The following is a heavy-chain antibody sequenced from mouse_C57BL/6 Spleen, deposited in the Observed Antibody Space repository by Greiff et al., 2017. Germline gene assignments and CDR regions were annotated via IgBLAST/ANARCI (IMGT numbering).Heavy chain of an antibody. CDR2: ISSGGSYT. CDR3: ARQGTSQATSDY. J-gene: IGHJ2*01. Sequence: EVKLMESGGDLVKPGGSLKLSCAASGFTFSSYGMSWVRQTPDKRLEWVATISSGGSYTYYPDSVKGRFTISRDNAKNTLYLQMSSLKSEDTAMYYCARQGTSQATSDYWGQGTTLTVSS. D-gene: IGHD3-2*02. V-gene: IGHV5-6*01. CDR1: GFTFSSYG.